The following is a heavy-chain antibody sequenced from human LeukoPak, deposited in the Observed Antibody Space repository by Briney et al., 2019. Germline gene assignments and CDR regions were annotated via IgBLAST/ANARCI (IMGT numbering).Heavy chain of an antibody. D-gene: IGHD3-3*01. Sequence: PGGSLRLSCAASGFTFSSYWMSWVRQAPGKGLEWIGSIYYSGSTFYNPSLKSRVTISVDTSNNHFSLKLSSVTAADTAVYYCARDFRGGYDFWNGYYTPYYFDYWGQGTLVTVSP. V-gene: IGHV4-39*07. CDR2: IYYSGST. CDR1: GFTFSSYW. J-gene: IGHJ4*02. CDR3: ARDFRGGYDFWNGYYTPYYFDY.